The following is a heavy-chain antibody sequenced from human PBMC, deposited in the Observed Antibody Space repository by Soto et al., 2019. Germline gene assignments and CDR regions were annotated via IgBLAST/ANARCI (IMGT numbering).Heavy chain of an antibody. CDR2: ISSSGGAI. Sequence: EVQLVESAGDLVQPGGSLRLSCAASGFIFSDYTMTWVRQAPGRGLEFVSHISSSGGAIFYAESVKGRFTVSRDNAKNSLYLQMNSLRDEDTAVYFCARDHGGSTWFVGVYYFFGMDVWGQGTAVTVSS. CDR3: ARDHGGSTWFVGVYYFFGMDV. V-gene: IGHV3-48*02. J-gene: IGHJ6*02. D-gene: IGHD6-13*01. CDR1: GFIFSDYT.